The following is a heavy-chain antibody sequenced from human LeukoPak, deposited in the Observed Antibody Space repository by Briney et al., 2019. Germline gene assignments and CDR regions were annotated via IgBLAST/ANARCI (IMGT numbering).Heavy chain of an antibody. CDR1: GGSISSSSYY. CDR2: IYYSGST. CDR3: AASRQSYYYYYMDV. D-gene: IGHD2-2*01. V-gene: IGHV4-61*01. Sequence: SETLSLTCTVSGGSISSSSYYWSWIRQPPGKGLEWIGYIYYSGSTNYNPSLKSRVTISVDTSKNQFSLKLSSVTAADTAVYYCAASRQSYYYYYMDVWGKGTTVTVSS. J-gene: IGHJ6*03.